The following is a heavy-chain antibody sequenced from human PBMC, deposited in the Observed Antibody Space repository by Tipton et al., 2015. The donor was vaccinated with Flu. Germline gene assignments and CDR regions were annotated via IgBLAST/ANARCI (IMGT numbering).Heavy chain of an antibody. CDR1: GFTFSSYA. V-gene: IGHV3-23*01. CDR3: AFWWGTNDFIGPLDY. Sequence: SLRLSCAASGFTFSSYAMSWVRQAPGKGLEWVSSITGNGDTTHYTDSVKGRFTISRDNSKNTLYLQMNSLRVEDTAVYYCAFWWGTNDFIGPLDYWGQGTLVTVSS. D-gene: IGHD2-8*01. J-gene: IGHJ4*02. CDR2: ITGNGDTT.